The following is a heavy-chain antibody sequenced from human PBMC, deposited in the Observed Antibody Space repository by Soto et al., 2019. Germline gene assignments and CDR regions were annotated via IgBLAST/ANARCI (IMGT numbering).Heavy chain of an antibody. CDR2: IFFGGNT. D-gene: IGHD1-26*01. V-gene: IGHV4-59*02. Sequence: ETLSLTCTVSGGSVSNYYWSWIRQPPGKGLEWIGHIFFGGNTRNNPSLESRATISVDTSEKEVALKLVSVTASDTAVYYCARFILVGATLYLDYWGQGSQVTVSS. CDR3: ARFILVGATLYLDY. J-gene: IGHJ4*02. CDR1: GGSVSNYY.